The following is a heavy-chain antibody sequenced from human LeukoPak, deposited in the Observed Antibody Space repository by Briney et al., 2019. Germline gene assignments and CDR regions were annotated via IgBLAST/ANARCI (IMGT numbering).Heavy chain of an antibody. CDR3: TKDAFGELLFVDY. CDR1: GFTFSSYS. J-gene: IGHJ4*02. CDR2: ISSSSSYI. Sequence: GGSLRLSCAASGFTFSSYSMNWVRQAPGKGLEWVSSISSSSSYIYYADSVKGRFTISRDNAKNSLYLQMNSLRAEDTALYYCTKDAFGELLFVDYWGQGTLVTVSS. D-gene: IGHD3-10*01. V-gene: IGHV3-21*04.